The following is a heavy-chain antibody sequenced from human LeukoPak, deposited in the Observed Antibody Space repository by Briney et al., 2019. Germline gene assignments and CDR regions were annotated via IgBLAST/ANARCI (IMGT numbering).Heavy chain of an antibody. J-gene: IGHJ5*02. Sequence: PGGSLRLSCAASGFTFSNAWMNWVRQVPGKGLEWVGRIKSKTDGGTTEYAAPVQGRFTISRDDSKNTLYLQMNSLKTEDTAVYYCIAPPEAYFEPWGQGTLVTVSS. CDR2: IKSKTDGGTT. CDR3: IAPPEAYFEP. CDR1: GFTFSNAW. V-gene: IGHV3-15*07. D-gene: IGHD6-13*01.